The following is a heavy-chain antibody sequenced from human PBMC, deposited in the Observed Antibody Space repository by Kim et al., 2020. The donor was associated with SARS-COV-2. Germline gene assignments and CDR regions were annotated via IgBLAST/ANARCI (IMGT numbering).Heavy chain of an antibody. D-gene: IGHD2-8*01. J-gene: IGHJ6*02. V-gene: IGHV3-33*05. Sequence: GGSLRLSCAASGFTFSSYGMHWVRQAPGKGLEWVAVISYDGSNKYYADSVKGRFTISRDNSKNTLYLQMNSLRAEDTAVYYCARDPPYEEGALDGMDVWGQGTTVTVSS. CDR1: GFTFSSYG. CDR3: ARDPPYEEGALDGMDV. CDR2: ISYDGSNK.